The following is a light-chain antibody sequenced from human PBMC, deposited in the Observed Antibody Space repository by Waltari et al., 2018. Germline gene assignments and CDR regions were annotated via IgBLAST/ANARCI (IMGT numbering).Light chain of an antibody. CDR2: GAA. CDR1: QSVTTN. V-gene: IGKV3-15*01. CDR3: QQYNNWPPCT. J-gene: IGKJ2*02. Sequence: EVVMTQSPATLSVSPGERVTLSCRASQSVTTNLAWYQQKPGQAPRLLIYGAATRATGVPARFSGSGSVTEFTLTISSLQSEDLAVYYCQQYNNWPPCTFGQGTKLEIK.